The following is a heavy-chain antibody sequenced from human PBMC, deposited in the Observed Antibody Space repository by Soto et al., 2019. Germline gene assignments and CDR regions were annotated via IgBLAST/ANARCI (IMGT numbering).Heavy chain of an antibody. CDR1: GFTFSSYA. J-gene: IGHJ3*02. CDR3: EKCQMLYYDYVWGSPDAFDI. Sequence: EVQLLESGGGLVQPGGSLRLSCAASGFTFSSYAMSWVRQAPGKGLEWVSAISGSGGSTYYADSVKGRFTISRDNSKNTLYLQMNSLRAEDTAVYYCEKCQMLYYDYVWGSPDAFDIWGQGTMVTVSS. CDR2: ISGSGGST. V-gene: IGHV3-23*01. D-gene: IGHD3-16*01.